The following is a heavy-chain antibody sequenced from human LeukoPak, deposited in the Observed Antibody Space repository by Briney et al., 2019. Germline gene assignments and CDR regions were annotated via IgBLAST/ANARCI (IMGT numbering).Heavy chain of an antibody. CDR1: GFSITGSYY. Sequence: PSETLSLTCTVSGFSITGSYYWGWIRQPPGKGLEWIGSVHHTGSTSYNPSLKSRATTSVDTSKGLLSLQLRFVTAADTAVYYCARLGYCSSASCYPDYWGQGTLVTVSP. CDR2: VHHTGST. CDR3: ARLGYCSSASCYPDY. V-gene: IGHV4-38-2*02. J-gene: IGHJ4*02. D-gene: IGHD2-2*01.